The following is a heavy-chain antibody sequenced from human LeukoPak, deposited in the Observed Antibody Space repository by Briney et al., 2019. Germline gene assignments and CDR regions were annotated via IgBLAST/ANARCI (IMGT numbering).Heavy chain of an antibody. D-gene: IGHD1-26*01. Sequence: GGSLRLSCAASGFTVSSNYMSWVRQAPGKGLEWVSVIYSGGSTYYADSVKGRFTISRDNSKNTLYLQMNSLRAEDTAVYYCATQDPYSGSYGLDAFDIWGQGTMVTVSS. J-gene: IGHJ3*02. CDR3: ATQDPYSGSYGLDAFDI. CDR2: IYSGGST. CDR1: GFTVSSNY. V-gene: IGHV3-66*01.